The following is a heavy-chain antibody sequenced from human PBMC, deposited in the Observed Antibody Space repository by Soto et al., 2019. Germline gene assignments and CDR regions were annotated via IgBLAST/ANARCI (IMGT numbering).Heavy chain of an antibody. J-gene: IGHJ4*02. CDR2: IYYSGST. V-gene: IGHV4-39*01. CDR1: GGSISSSSYY. D-gene: IGHD4-17*01. CDR3: ARHEGNDYGDYYFDY. Sequence: SETLSLTCTVSGGSISSSSYYWGWIRQPPGKGLEWIGSIYYSGSTYYNPSLKSRVTISVDTSKNQFSLKLSSVTAADTAVYYCARHEGNDYGDYYFDYWGQGTLVTVSS.